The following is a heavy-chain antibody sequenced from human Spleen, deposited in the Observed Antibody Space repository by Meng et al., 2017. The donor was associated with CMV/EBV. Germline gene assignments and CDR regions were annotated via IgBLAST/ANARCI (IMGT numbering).Heavy chain of an antibody. CDR2: IKSKTDGGTT. CDR1: GFTFSNAW. Sequence: SCAASGFTFSNAWMSWVRQAPGKGLEWVGRIKSKTDGGTTDYAAPVKGRFTISRDDSKNTLYLQMNSLKTEDTAVYYCTTDLPYYDSSGAFDIWGQGTMVTVSS. V-gene: IGHV3-15*01. CDR3: TTDLPYYDSSGAFDI. J-gene: IGHJ3*02. D-gene: IGHD3-22*01.